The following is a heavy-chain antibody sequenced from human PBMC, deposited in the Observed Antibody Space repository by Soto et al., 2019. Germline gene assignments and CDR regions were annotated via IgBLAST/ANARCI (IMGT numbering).Heavy chain of an antibody. V-gene: IGHV1-18*04. Sequence: GASVKVSCKASGYTFTTYGISWVRQAPGLGLEWMGWITAYNGHTDYAQKLQGRVTMTTDTSTSTAYMELRSLRSEDTAVYYCARASLQPFDYWGQGTLVTVSS. CDR2: ITAYNGHT. CDR3: ARASLQPFDY. CDR1: GYTFTTYG. D-gene: IGHD6-13*01. J-gene: IGHJ4*02.